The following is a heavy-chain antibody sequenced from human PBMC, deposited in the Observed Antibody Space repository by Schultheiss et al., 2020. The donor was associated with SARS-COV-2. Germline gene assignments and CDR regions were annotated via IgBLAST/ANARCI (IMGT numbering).Heavy chain of an antibody. Sequence: ASVKVSCKASGYTFTGYYMYWVRQAPGQGLEWMGRINPNSGGTNYAQKFQGRVTMTRDTSISTAYMELSRLRSDDTAVYYCARRRGSLPGFDYWGQGTLVTVSS. J-gene: IGHJ4*02. CDR2: INPNSGGT. D-gene: IGHD3-16*01. CDR1: GYTFTGYY. V-gene: IGHV1-2*06. CDR3: ARRRGSLPGFDY.